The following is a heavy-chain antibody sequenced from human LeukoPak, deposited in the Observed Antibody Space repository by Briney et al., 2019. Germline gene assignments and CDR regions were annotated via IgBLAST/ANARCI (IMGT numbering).Heavy chain of an antibody. D-gene: IGHD3-10*01. CDR1: GGSISSYY. CDR2: IYYSGST. V-gene: IGHV4-59*01. J-gene: IGHJ5*02. Sequence: PSETLSLTCTVSGGSISSYYWSWIRQPPGKGLEWIGYIYYSGSTNYNPSLKSRVTISVDTSKNQFSLKLSSVTAADTAVYYSARATYYYGSGNGVWFDPWGQGTLVTVSS. CDR3: ARATYYYGSGNGVWFDP.